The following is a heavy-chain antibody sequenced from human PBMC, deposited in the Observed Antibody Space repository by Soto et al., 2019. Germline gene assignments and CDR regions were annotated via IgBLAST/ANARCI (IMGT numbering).Heavy chain of an antibody. CDR1: KFTMTTSA. J-gene: IGHJ3*02. Sequence: EVQLLESGGGLVQPGGSLRLSCTASKFTMTTSAMSWVRQIPGRGLEWVSAIGGSGGSTYYAESVKGRFTISRDKSKNTLDLQMTSLRADDTAIYYWVKFRPAQTVFGYGAFDIWGQGTVVTVSS. CDR3: VKFRPAQTVFGYGAFDI. D-gene: IGHD3-3*01. V-gene: IGHV3-23*01. CDR2: IGGSGGST.